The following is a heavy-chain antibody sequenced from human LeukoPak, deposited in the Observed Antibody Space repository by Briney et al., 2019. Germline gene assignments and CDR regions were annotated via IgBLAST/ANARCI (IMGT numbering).Heavy chain of an antibody. J-gene: IGHJ6*02. CDR1: GGPISRYY. CDR2: IYYSGST. Sequence: EPLSLTFPVSGGPISRYYWSWLRPPPGKGLEWIGYIYYSGSTNYNPSLKSRVTISLDTSKNQFSLKLSSVTAADRAVYYCARIYSNYYYYGMDVWGQGTTVTVSS. V-gene: IGHV4-59*08. D-gene: IGHD4-4*01. CDR3: ARIYSNYYYYGMDV.